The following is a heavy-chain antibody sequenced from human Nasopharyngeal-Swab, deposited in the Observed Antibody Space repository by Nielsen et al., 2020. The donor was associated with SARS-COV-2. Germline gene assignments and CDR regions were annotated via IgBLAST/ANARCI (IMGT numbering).Heavy chain of an antibody. Sequence: TLSLTCALSGDSVSSNSAAWDWIRQSPSRGLEWLGMTYYRSKWYNDYAVSVKSRITINPDTSKNQFSLQLNSVTPEDTAVYYCAREGEYYDILTGYRVIFDYWGQGTLVTVSS. CDR3: AREGEYYDILTGYRVIFDY. V-gene: IGHV6-1*01. CDR2: TYYRSKWYN. J-gene: IGHJ4*02. D-gene: IGHD3-9*01. CDR1: GDSVSSNSAA.